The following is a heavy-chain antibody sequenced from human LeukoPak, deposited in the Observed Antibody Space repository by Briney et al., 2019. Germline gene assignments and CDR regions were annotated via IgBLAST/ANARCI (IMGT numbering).Heavy chain of an antibody. CDR2: IYYSGST. CDR3: ARSRAAAGIH. Sequence: PSETLSLTCTVSGGSISSGGYYWSWIRQHPGKGLEWIGYIYYSGSTYYNPSLKSRVTISVDTSKNQFSLKLSSVTAADTAVYYCARSRAAAGIHWGQGTLVTVSS. D-gene: IGHD6-13*01. V-gene: IGHV4-31*03. J-gene: IGHJ4*02. CDR1: GGSISSGGYY.